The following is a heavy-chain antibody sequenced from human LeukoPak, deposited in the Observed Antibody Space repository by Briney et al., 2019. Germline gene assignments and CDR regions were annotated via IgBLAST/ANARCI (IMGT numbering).Heavy chain of an antibody. CDR3: ARDYCGGDCYPFDY. V-gene: IGHV1-18*01. CDR1: GYTFSSYG. Sequence: ASVKVSCKASGYTFSSYGFSWVRQAPGQGLEWMGWISAYNGKTDYAQKLQGRVTMTTDTSTSKAYMELRSLRSDDTALYYCARDYCGGDCYPFDYWGQGTLVTVSS. J-gene: IGHJ4*02. D-gene: IGHD2-21*02. CDR2: ISAYNGKT.